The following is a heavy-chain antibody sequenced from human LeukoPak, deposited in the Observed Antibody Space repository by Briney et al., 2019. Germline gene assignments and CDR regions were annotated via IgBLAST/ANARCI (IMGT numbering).Heavy chain of an antibody. Sequence: PGGSLRLSCAASGFTFSSYWMHWVRQAPGKGLEWVSGINWNGGSTGYADSVKGRFTISRDNAKNSLYLQMNSLRAEDTAVYYCARVDSSGYYLVGACDIWGQGTMVTVSS. D-gene: IGHD3-22*01. CDR2: INWNGGST. J-gene: IGHJ3*02. CDR1: GFTFSSYW. V-gene: IGHV3-20*04. CDR3: ARVDSSGYYLVGACDI.